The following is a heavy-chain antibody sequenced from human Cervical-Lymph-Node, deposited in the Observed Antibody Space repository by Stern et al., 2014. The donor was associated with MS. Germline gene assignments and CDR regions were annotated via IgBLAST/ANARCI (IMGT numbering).Heavy chain of an antibody. CDR3: ARGRLGWEPAIDY. D-gene: IGHD4-23*01. Sequence: QVQLQESGPGLVKPSETLSLTCTVSGGSISSYSWSWIRQPPGKGLEWIGYIYYSGSTNYNPSLKSRVTISVDTSKNQFSLKLSSVTAADTAVYYCARGRLGWEPAIDYWGQGTLVTVSS. CDR2: IYYSGST. V-gene: IGHV4-59*01. J-gene: IGHJ4*02. CDR1: GGSISSYS.